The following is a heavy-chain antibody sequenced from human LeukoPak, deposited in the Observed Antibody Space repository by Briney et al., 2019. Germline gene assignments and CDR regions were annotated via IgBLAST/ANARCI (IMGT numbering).Heavy chain of an antibody. CDR1: GGSFSGYY. CDR2: INHSGST. J-gene: IGHJ5*02. V-gene: IGHV4-34*01. D-gene: IGHD3-22*01. Sequence: SETLSLTCAVYGGSFSGYYWSWIRQPPGKGLEWIGEINHSGSTNYNPSLKSRVTISVDTSKNLFSLKLSSVTAADTAVYYCARGSGGYYDSSGYYDHWGQGTLVTVSS. CDR3: ARGSGGYYDSSGYYDH.